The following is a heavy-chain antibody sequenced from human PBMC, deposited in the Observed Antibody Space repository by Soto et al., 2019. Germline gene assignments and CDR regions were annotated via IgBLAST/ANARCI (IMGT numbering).Heavy chain of an antibody. V-gene: IGHV3-48*01. CDR3: ARDRYGDYVIDY. Sequence: EVQLVESGGGLIQPGGSLRLSCAASGFTFSSYSMNWVRQAPGKGLEWVSYISSVGITIHYADSVKGRFTISRDNAKSSLYLQMNSLSAEDTGVYYCARDRYGDYVIDYCGQGTLVTVSS. CDR1: GFTFSSYS. J-gene: IGHJ4*02. CDR2: ISSVGITI. D-gene: IGHD4-17*01.